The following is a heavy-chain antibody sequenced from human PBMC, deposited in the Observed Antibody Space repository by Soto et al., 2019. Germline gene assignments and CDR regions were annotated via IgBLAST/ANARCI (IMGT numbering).Heavy chain of an antibody. J-gene: IGHJ1*01. V-gene: IGHV3-30*19. CDR3: ARWGTTGGLDV. CDR2: TSYDGSDK. CDR1: GFTFRSYV. D-gene: IGHD3-16*01. Sequence: QVQLVESGGGVVQPGTSLRVSCVGSGFTFRSYVIHWVRQPPGKGLEWVALTSYDGSDKYYGDSVRGRFTISRDNSRNTVDLQMDSLRREDTALYYCARWGTTGGLDVWGQGTLVSVSS.